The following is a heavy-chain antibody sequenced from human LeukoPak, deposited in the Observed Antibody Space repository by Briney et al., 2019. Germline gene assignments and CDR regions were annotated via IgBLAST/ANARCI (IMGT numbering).Heavy chain of an antibody. CDR2: ISSSSYI. Sequence: PGGSLRLSCAASGFTFSSYSMNWVRQAPGKGLEWVSSISSSSYIYYADSVKGRFTISRDNAKNSLYLQMNSLRAEDTAVYYCARDGCSSTSCLFDYWGQGTLVTVSS. J-gene: IGHJ4*02. CDR3: ARDGCSSTSCLFDY. CDR1: GFTFSSYS. V-gene: IGHV3-21*01. D-gene: IGHD2-2*01.